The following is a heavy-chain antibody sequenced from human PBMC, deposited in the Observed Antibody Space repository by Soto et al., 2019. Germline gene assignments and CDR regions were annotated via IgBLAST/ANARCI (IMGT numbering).Heavy chain of an antibody. CDR3: ARAPAVPAAHFDY. V-gene: IGHV3-7*01. Sequence: EVQLVESGGGLVQPGGSLRLSCAASGFTFSSYWMSWVRQAPGKGPEWVANIKQDGREKYYVDSVKGRFTISRDDAKNSLYVQMHRLRAEVPAVYYCARAPAVPAAHFDYWGQGTLVPLSS. CDR1: GFTFSSYW. J-gene: IGHJ4*02. D-gene: IGHD2-2*01. CDR2: IKQDGREK.